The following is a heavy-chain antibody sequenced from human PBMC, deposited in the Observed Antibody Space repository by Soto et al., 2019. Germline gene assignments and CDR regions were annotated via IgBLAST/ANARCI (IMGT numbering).Heavy chain of an antibody. D-gene: IGHD2-15*01. CDR1: GYTFTSYG. CDR2: ISAYNGNT. J-gene: IGHJ6*02. V-gene: IGHV1-18*01. CDR3: ARDFLVLGYCSGGSCYSGRYYYYGMDV. Sequence: GASVKVSCKASGYTFTSYGISWVRQAPGQGLEWMGWISAYNGNTNYAQKLQGRVTMTTDTSTSTAYMELRSLRSDDTAVYYCARDFLVLGYCSGGSCYSGRYYYYGMDVWGQGTTVTVSS.